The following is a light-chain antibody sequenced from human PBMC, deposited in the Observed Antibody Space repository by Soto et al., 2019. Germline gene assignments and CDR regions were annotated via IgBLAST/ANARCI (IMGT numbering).Light chain of an antibody. CDR2: KTS. CDR1: QSISLW. J-gene: IGKJ1*01. CDR3: QHYKDYSWT. Sequence: DIHMTQSPSTLSASVGDRVTITCRASQSISLWVAWYQQKPGRAPNLLIYKTSNLETGVPSRFSGSGSGTKFTLTISSLQPDDFATYYCQHYKDYSWTFDQGTKVEVK. V-gene: IGKV1-5*03.